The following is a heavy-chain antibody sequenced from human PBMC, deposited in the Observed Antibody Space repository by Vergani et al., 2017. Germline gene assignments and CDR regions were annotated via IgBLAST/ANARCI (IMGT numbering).Heavy chain of an antibody. V-gene: IGHV4-4*07. D-gene: IGHD2-21*02. CDR2: IYTSGST. CDR3: ARIIGGDSPTNTYHFDY. Sequence: QVQLQESGPGLVKPSQTLSLTCTVSGGSISSYYWSWIRQPAGKGLEWIGRIYTSGSTNYNPSLQSRVTMSVDTSKNQFSLKLSAVTAADTAVYYCARIIGGDSPTNTYHFDYWGQGTLVTVSS. J-gene: IGHJ4*02. CDR1: GGSISSYY.